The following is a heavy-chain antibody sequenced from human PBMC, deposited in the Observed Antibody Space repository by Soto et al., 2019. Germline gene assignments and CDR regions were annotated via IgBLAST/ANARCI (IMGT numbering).Heavy chain of an antibody. CDR3: ARDLRSNWVSNWFDP. Sequence: GGSMRLSCAASGFTFSSYSMNWVRQAPGKGLEWVSSISSSSSYIYYADSVKGRFTISRDNAKNSLYLQMNSLRAEDTAVYYCARDLRSNWVSNWFDPWGQGTLVTVSS. V-gene: IGHV3-21*01. CDR2: ISSSSSYI. J-gene: IGHJ5*02. D-gene: IGHD1-1*01. CDR1: GFTFSSYS.